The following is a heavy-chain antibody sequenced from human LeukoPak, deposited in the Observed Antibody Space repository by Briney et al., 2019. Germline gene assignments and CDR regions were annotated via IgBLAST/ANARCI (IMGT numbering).Heavy chain of an antibody. CDR3: ARGAFLGHYYYMDV. CDR2: IKKDESEK. V-gene: IGHV3-7*01. J-gene: IGHJ6*03. D-gene: IGHD3-3*01. Sequence: GGSLRLSCAASGFTIGTYWMNWVRQAPGKGLEWVANIKKDESEKSYVAFVEGRFTIARDNAKNSVYLQMNSLRAEDTGVYYCARGAFLGHYYYMDVWGNGTTVTVSS. CDR1: GFTIGTYW.